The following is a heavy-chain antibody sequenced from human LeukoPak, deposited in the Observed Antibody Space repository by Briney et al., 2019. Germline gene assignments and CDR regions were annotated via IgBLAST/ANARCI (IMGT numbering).Heavy chain of an antibody. CDR2: IRSKAYGGTT. D-gene: IGHD6-6*01. J-gene: IGHJ6*03. CDR3: TRDVAGYSSSSADYYYYMDV. Sequence: GSLRLSCTASGFTFGDYAMSWVRQAPGKGLEWVGFIRSKAYGGTTEYAASVKGRFTISRDDSKSIAYLQMNSLKTEDTAVYYCTRDVAGYSSSSADYYYYMDVWGKGATVTVSS. CDR1: GFTFGDYA. V-gene: IGHV3-49*04.